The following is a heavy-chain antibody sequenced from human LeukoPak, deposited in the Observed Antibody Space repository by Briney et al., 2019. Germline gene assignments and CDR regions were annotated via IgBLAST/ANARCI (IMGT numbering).Heavy chain of an antibody. Sequence: SETLSLTCAVYGGSFSGYYWSWIRQPPGKGLEWIGEINHSGSTNYNPSLKSRVTISVDTSKNQFSLKLSSVTAADTAVYYCARLSRDYYYYGMDVWGQGTTVTVSS. CDR2: INHSGST. V-gene: IGHV4-34*01. CDR1: GGSFSGYY. J-gene: IGHJ6*02. CDR3: ARLSRDYYYYGMDV.